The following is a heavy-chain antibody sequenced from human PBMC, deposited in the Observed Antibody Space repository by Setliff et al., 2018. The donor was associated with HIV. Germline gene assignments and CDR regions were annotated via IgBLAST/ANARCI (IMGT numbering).Heavy chain of an antibody. CDR1: GFSLSTSGMR. J-gene: IGHJ5*02. CDR2: IDWDDDK. Sequence: SGPTLVNPTQTLTLTCTFSGFSLSTSGMRVSWIRQPPGKALEWLARIDWDDDKFYSTSLKTRLTISKDTSKNHVVLTMTNVDPDDTGTYYCAHRPYNSPNWFDPWGQGTLVTVSS. D-gene: IGHD1-20*01. CDR3: AHRPYNSPNWFDP. V-gene: IGHV2-70*12.